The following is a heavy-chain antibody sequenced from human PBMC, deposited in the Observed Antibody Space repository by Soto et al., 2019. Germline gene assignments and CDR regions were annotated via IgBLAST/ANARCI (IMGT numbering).Heavy chain of an antibody. J-gene: IGHJ6*02. Sequence: QVSLQESGPGLVRSSETLSLTCTVSNDSFTSYYWCWIRQSAGRGLEWIGRVHVTGNIHYNPSLRSQVTMSSDSSSSQFFLRLTSVTAADTAVYYCARDAKFSLSWYYYQGIDVWGPGTTVTVTS. CDR2: VHVTGNI. CDR3: ARDAKFSLSWYYYQGIDV. V-gene: IGHV4-4*07. D-gene: IGHD2-8*01. CDR1: NDSFTSYY.